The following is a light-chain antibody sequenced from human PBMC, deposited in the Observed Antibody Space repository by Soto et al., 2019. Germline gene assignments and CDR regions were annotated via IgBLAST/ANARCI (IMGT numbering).Light chain of an antibody. CDR2: AVT. CDR1: NSDIGAFDY. CDR3: SSWATSSTLL. Sequence: HSALTQPASVSGSPGQSITISCTGTNSDIGAFDYVAWYQQYAGRPPKLIIFAVTNRPSGVSNRFSGSKSGNTASLTISGLQAEDEGDYYCSSWATSSTLLFGGGTKLTVL. J-gene: IGLJ2*01. V-gene: IGLV2-14*03.